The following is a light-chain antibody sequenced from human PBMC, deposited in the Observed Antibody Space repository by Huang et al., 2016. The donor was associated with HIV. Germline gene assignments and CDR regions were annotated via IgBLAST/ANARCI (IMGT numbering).Light chain of an antibody. CDR1: ENIVYS. Sequence: DIQLTQSPSSLSASVGDGITITCRASENIVYSVSWFRQRPGRAPEALIYAASRLHSGVPSKFRDTGSGTNFTLSIDGLGPEDFATYYCQQSRSLPRTYGGGTKVDI. CDR2: AAS. J-gene: IGKJ4*01. CDR3: QQSRSLPRT. V-gene: IGKV1-39*01.